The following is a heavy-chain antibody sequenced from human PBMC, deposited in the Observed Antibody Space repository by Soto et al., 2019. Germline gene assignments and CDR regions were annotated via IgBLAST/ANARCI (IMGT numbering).Heavy chain of an antibody. CDR1: GGSISSGDYY. J-gene: IGHJ6*02. Sequence: SETLSLTCTVSGGSISSGDYYWSWIRQPPGKGLEWIGYIYYSGSTYYNPSLKSRVTISVDTSKNQFSLKLSSVTAADTAVYYCASLTYYDFWSGYNGMDVWGQGTTVTVS. CDR2: IYYSGST. V-gene: IGHV4-30-4*01. D-gene: IGHD3-3*01. CDR3: ASLTYYDFWSGYNGMDV.